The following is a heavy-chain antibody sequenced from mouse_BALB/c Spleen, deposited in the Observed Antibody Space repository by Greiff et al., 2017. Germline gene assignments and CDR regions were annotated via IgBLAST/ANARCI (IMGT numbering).Heavy chain of an antibody. CDR2: ISNGGGST. CDR3: ARRFYYFDY. CDR1: GFTFSSYT. V-gene: IGHV5-12-2*01. J-gene: IGHJ2*01. Sequence: DVMLVESGGGLVQPGGSLKLSCAASGFTFSSYTMSWVRQTPEKRLEWVAYISNGGGSTYYPDTVKGRFTISRDNAKNTLYLQMSSLKSEDTAMYYCARRFYYFDYWGQGTTLTVSS.